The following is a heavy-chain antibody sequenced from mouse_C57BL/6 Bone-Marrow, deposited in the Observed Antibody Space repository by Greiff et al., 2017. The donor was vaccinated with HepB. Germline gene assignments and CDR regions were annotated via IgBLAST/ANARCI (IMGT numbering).Heavy chain of an antibody. Sequence: VQLQQPGAELVKPGASVKLSCKASGYTFTSYWMQWVKQRPGQGLEWIGEIDPSDSYTNYNQKFKGKATVTVDTSSSTAYMQLSSLTSEDSAVYYCARWGTTVVATDYYAMDYWGQGTSVTVSS. CDR3: ARWGTTVVATDYYAMDY. V-gene: IGHV1-50*01. CDR1: GYTFTSYW. CDR2: IDPSDSYT. J-gene: IGHJ4*01. D-gene: IGHD1-1*01.